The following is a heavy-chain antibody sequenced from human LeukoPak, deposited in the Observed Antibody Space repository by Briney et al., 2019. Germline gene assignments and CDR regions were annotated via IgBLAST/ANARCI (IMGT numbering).Heavy chain of an antibody. CDR2: ISAYNGNT. CDR3: ARDRDYGDYNTQDLFVY. J-gene: IGHJ4*02. CDR1: GYTFTSYG. V-gene: IGHV1-18*01. D-gene: IGHD4-17*01. Sequence: ASVKVSCKASGYTFTSYGISWVRQAPGQGLEWMGWISAYNGNTNYAQRLQGRVTMTTDTSTSTAYMELRSLRSDDTAVYYCARDRDYGDYNTQDLFVYWGQGTLVTVSS.